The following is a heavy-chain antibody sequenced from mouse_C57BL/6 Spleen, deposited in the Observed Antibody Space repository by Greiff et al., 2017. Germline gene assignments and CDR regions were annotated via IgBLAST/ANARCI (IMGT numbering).Heavy chain of an antibody. J-gene: IGHJ3*01. Sequence: QVQLKQPGAELVKPGASVKLSCKASGYTFTSYWMHWVKQRPGQGLEWIGMIHPNSGSTNYNEKFKSKATLTVDKSSSTAYMQLSSLTSEDSAVYYCARGDGYGAWFAYWGQGTLVTVSA. CDR2: IHPNSGST. CDR3: ARGDGYGAWFAY. D-gene: IGHD2-2*01. V-gene: IGHV1-64*01. CDR1: GYTFTSYW.